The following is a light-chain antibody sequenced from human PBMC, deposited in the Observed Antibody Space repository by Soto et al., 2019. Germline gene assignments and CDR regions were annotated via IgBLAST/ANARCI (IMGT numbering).Light chain of an antibody. J-gene: IGKJ1*01. CDR1: QDVSSF. CDR2: AAS. V-gene: IGKV1-8*01. Sequence: AIRMTQSPPSLSASTGDRVTITCRASQDVSSFLAWYQQKPGKVPKLLIYAASTLQSGVPSRFSGSGSGTDFTLTISCLQSEDFATHYCQQYYSYPWTFGQGTKVEV. CDR3: QQYYSYPWT.